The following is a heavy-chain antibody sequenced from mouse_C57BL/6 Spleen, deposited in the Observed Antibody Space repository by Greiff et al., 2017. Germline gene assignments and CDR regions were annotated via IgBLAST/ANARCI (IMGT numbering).Heavy chain of an antibody. Sequence: VKLMESGPGLVQPSQSLSITCTVSGFSLTSYGVHWVRQSPGKGLEWLGVIWSGGSTDYNAAFISRLSISKDNSKSQVFFKMNSLQADDTAIYYCARKGDYYGSSPVFDVWCTGTTVTVSS. CDR1: GFSLTSYG. V-gene: IGHV2-2*01. CDR3: ARKGDYYGSSPVFDV. D-gene: IGHD1-1*01. J-gene: IGHJ1*03. CDR2: IWSGGST.